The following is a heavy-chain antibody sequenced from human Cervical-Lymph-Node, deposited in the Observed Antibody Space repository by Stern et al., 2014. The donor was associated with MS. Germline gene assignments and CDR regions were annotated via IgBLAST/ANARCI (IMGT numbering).Heavy chain of an antibody. V-gene: IGHV4-31*03. J-gene: IGHJ5*02. CDR1: GGSISSGGYY. Sequence: QVQLQESGPGLVKPSQTLSLTCTVSGGSISSGGYYWNWIRQHPEKGLEWIGYISHSGTTRYNPSLKSRVNMSVDTSKNQFSLNLRSVTAADTAVYYCARDRYNSGSSFPGWFDPWGQGTLVTVSS. CDR2: ISHSGTT. D-gene: IGHD3-10*01. CDR3: ARDRYNSGSSFPGWFDP.